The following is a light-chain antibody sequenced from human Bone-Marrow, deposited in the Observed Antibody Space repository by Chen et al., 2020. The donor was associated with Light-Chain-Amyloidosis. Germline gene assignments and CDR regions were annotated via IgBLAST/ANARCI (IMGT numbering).Light chain of an antibody. J-gene: IGLJ2*01. V-gene: IGLV3-19*01. CDR2: GKN. Sequence: SSELTQDPAVSVALGQTVRITCQGDSLRSYYASWYQQKPGQAPVLVIDGKNNRPSGIPDRFACSSAGKTASLTITGAQAEDEADYYWNCRDSSGNHPFGGGTKLTVL. CDR1: SLRSYY. CDR3: NCRDSSGNHP.